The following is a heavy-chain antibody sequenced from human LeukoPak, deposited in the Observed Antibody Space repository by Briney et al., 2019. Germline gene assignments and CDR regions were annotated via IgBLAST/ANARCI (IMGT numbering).Heavy chain of an antibody. D-gene: IGHD3-22*01. CDR2: ISSSSSTI. Sequence: GGTLRLSCAASGFTFSSYSMNWVRQAPGKGLEWVSYISSSSSTIYYADSVKGRFTISRDNAKNSLYLQMNSLRDEDTAVYYCARSPRTFTTSYFDYWGQGTLVTVSS. CDR1: GFTFSSYS. V-gene: IGHV3-48*02. J-gene: IGHJ4*02. CDR3: ARSPRTFTTSYFDY.